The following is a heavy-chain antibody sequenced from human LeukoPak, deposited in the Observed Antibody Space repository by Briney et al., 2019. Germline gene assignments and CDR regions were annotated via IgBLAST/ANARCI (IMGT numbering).Heavy chain of an antibody. J-gene: IGHJ4*02. V-gene: IGHV1-18*01. Sequence: ASVKVSCKASGYTFTSYGISWVRQAPGQGLEWMGWISAYNGNTNYAQKLQGRVTMTTDTSTSTAYMELRSLRSDDTAVYYCARDYYDSNGYYPIDYWGQGTLVTVSS. D-gene: IGHD3-22*01. CDR3: ARDYYDSNGYYPIDY. CDR2: ISAYNGNT. CDR1: GYTFTSYG.